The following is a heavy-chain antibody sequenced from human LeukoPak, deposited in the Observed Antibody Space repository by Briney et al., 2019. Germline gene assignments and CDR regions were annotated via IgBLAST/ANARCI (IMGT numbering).Heavy chain of an antibody. J-gene: IGHJ4*02. D-gene: IGHD5-12*01. V-gene: IGHV3-9*01. CDR1: EFTFDDYA. Sequence: GGSLRLSCAGSEFTFDDYAMHWVRQAPGKGLEWVSGISWNSGSIGYADSVKGRFTISRDNAKNSLYLQMNSLRAEDTALYYCAKDLGSGYGFDYWGQGTLVTVSS. CDR2: ISWNSGSI. CDR3: AKDLGSGYGFDY.